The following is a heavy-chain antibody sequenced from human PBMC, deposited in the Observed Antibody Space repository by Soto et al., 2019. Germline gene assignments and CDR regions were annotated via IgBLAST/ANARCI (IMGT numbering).Heavy chain of an antibody. CDR2: INPHGGST. V-gene: IGHV1-46*01. Sequence: ASVKVSCKAPGDTFTSYYLNWVRQAPGQGLEWMGVINPHGGSTKYTQKFQGRITMTRDTSRSTVYMELSSLRSDDTAIYYCARSSGGNFGIIIEGSNWFDPWGQGTLVTVS. CDR1: GDTFTSYY. J-gene: IGHJ5*02. CDR3: ARSSGGNFGIIIEGSNWFDP. D-gene: IGHD3-3*01.